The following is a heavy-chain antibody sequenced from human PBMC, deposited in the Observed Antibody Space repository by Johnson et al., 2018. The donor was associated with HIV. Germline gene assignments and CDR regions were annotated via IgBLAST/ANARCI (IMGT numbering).Heavy chain of an antibody. CDR3: ARSIMGAGPFDI. CDR1: GFTVSSNY. V-gene: IGHV3-7*05. Sequence: VQLVESGGGVVQPGGSLRVSCAASGFTVSSNYMSWVRQAPGKGLEWVANIKQDGSEKNYVDSVKGRFIISRDNAKDSLYLQMNSLRAEDTAVYYCARSIMGAGPFDIWGQGTMVSVSS. CDR2: IKQDGSEK. J-gene: IGHJ3*02.